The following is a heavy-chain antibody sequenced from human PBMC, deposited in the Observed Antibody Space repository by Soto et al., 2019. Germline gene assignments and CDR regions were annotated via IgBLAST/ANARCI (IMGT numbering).Heavy chain of an antibody. CDR3: ARVTRFAIWEGGGAFDI. V-gene: IGHV3-23*01. J-gene: IGHJ3*02. D-gene: IGHD2-15*01. CDR2: ISGSGEST. CDR1: GFTFSNYA. Sequence: QPGGSLRLSCAASGFTFSNYAMSWVRQAPGKGLEWVSAISGSGESTFYGDSVKGRFTVSRDNSKNSLYLQMNSLRAEDTAVYYCARVTRFAIWEGGGAFDIWGQGTMVTVSS.